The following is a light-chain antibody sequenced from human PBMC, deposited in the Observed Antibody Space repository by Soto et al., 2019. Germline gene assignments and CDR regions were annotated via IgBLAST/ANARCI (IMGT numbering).Light chain of an antibody. CDR2: GAS. V-gene: IGKV1-9*01. CDR3: QQLFTYPPT. Sequence: IQLTQSPSSLSASMGDRVTITCRASQGIINYLAWYQQKPGKAPKLLIYGASTLQGGVPSRFSGSGSGTAVTLTVSSLQPEDLATYYCQQLFTYPPTFGPGTKVDIK. J-gene: IGKJ3*01. CDR1: QGIINY.